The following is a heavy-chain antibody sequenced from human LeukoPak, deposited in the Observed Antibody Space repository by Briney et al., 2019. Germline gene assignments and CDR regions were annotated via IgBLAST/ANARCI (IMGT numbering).Heavy chain of an antibody. CDR1: GFTFSSYW. D-gene: IGHD4-17*01. CDR3: TRTSGEPFDY. CDR2: INEDGSEK. V-gene: IGHV3-7*01. J-gene: IGHJ4*02. Sequence: GGSLRLSCAASGFTFSSYWMSWVRQAPGKGLEWVANINEDGSEKYYVDSVKGRFTISRDNARNSLYVQMNSLRAEDTAVYYCTRTSGEPFDYWGQGTLVTVSS.